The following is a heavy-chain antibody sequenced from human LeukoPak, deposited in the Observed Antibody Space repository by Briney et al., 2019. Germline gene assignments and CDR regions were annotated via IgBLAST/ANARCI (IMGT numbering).Heavy chain of an antibody. CDR3: ARGGPYYNFWGGPPYYYYYYGMDV. CDR1: GGSFSGYY. Sequence: TSETLSLTCAVYGGSFSGYYWSWIRQPPGKGLEWIGEINHSGSTNYSPSLKSRVTISVDTSKNQFSRKLSSVTAAAPAVYYCARGGPYYNFWGGPPYYYYYYGMDVWGQGTTVTVSS. CDR2: INHSGST. J-gene: IGHJ6*02. D-gene: IGHD3-3*01. V-gene: IGHV4-34*01.